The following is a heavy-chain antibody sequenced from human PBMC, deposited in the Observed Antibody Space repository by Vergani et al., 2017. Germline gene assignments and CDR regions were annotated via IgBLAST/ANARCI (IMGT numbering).Heavy chain of an antibody. CDR3: AKTHEGDSCYDYFDY. CDR2: IYTSGAT. CDR1: GGSFSTGGQS. V-gene: IGHV4-61*02. Sequence: QVQLQESGPGLVKPSQTLSLTCTVSGGSFSTGGQSWTWLRQSAGKGLEWIGRIYTSGATNYNPSLRSRAIMEVEASKKQFSLKLTSVDAAITAVYYCAKTHEGDSCYDYFDYWGQGTLVTVSS. D-gene: IGHD5-12*01. J-gene: IGHJ4*02.